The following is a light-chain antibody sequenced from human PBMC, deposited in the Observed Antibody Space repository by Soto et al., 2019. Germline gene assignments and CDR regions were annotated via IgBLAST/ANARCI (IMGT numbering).Light chain of an antibody. V-gene: IGKV3-20*01. Sequence: EIVLAQSPGTLSLSPGDRATLSCRASQSVGSNYLAWYQQKPGQAPSLLIYGASSRATGIPDRFSGSGSGTDFTLTISRLEPEDFAMYYCQQYGPSAPITFGQGTRVDIE. CDR3: QQYGPSAPIT. CDR1: QSVGSNY. J-gene: IGKJ5*01. CDR2: GAS.